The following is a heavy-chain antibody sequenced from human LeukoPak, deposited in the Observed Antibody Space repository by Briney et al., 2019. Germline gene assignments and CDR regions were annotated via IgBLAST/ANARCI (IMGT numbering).Heavy chain of an antibody. V-gene: IGHV1-2*02. CDR2: INPNSGGT. Sequence: SVKVSCKASGYTFTGYYMHWVRQAPGQGLEWMGWINPNSGGTNYAQKFQGRVTMTRDTSISTAYMELSRLRSDDTAVYYCARNLVLRYFDWLNYWGQGTLVTVSS. J-gene: IGHJ4*02. D-gene: IGHD3-9*01. CDR3: ARNLVLRYFDWLNY. CDR1: GYTFTGYY.